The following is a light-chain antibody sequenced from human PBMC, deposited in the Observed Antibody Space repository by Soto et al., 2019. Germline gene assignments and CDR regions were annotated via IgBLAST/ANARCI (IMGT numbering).Light chain of an antibody. CDR3: YSAADNNLNV. J-gene: IGLJ3*02. CDR1: VLAKKY. V-gene: IGLV3-27*01. CDR2: RDT. Sequence: SYELTQPSSVSVSPGQTARITCSGDVLAKKYARWFQQKPGQAPVLVIYRDTERPSGIPERFSGSSSGTTVTLTISGAQVEDEADYYCYSAADNNLNVFGGGTKVTVL.